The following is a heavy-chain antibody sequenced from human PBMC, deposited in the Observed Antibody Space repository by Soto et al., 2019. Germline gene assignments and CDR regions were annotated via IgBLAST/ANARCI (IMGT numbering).Heavy chain of an antibody. CDR2: IKSKTDGGTT. Sequence: KTGGSLRLSCAASGFTFSNAWMNWVRQAPGKGLEWVGRIKSKTDGGTTDYAAPVKGRFTISRDDSKNTLYLQMNSLKTEDTAVYYCTTDQMRYSSSWHYYFDYWGQGTLVTVSS. D-gene: IGHD6-13*01. CDR3: TTDQMRYSSSWHYYFDY. J-gene: IGHJ4*02. CDR1: GFTFSNAW. V-gene: IGHV3-15*07.